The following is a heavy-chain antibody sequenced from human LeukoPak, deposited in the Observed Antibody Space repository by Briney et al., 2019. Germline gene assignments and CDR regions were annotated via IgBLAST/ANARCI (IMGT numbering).Heavy chain of an antibody. CDR2: ISSNGGST. D-gene: IGHD4-17*01. V-gene: IGHV3-64*01. J-gene: IGHJ5*02. CDR1: GFTFSSYA. Sequence: GGSLRLSCAASGFTFSSYAMHWARQAPGKGLEYVSAISSNGGSTYYANSVKGRFTISRDNSKNTLYLQMGSLRAEDMAVYYCARRTVTTLGNWFDPWGQGTLVTVSS. CDR3: ARRTVTTLGNWFDP.